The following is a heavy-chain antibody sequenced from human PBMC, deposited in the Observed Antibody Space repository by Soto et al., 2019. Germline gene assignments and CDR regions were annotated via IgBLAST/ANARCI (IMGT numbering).Heavy chain of an antibody. CDR2: INHSGST. Sequence: PSETPSLTCAVYDGSFSGYYWTWIRQPPGTGLEWIGEINHSGSTNYNPSLKSRVTISVDTSKNQFSLKLTSVTAADTAVYYCARDKITGLFDYWGQGTLVTVSS. J-gene: IGHJ4*02. D-gene: IGHD2-8*02. CDR1: DGSFSGYY. V-gene: IGHV4-34*01. CDR3: ARDKITGLFDY.